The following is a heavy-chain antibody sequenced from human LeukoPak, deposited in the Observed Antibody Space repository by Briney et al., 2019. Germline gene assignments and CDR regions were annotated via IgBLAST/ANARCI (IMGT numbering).Heavy chain of an antibody. Sequence: GGSLRLSCAASGFTFSSYAMHWVRQAPGKGLEWVAVISYDGSNKYYADSVRGRFTISRDNSKNTLYLQMNSLRAEDTAVYYCATPSGLWFGELSNFDYWGQGTLVTVSS. CDR3: ATPSGLWFGELSNFDY. V-gene: IGHV3-30-3*01. D-gene: IGHD3-10*01. CDR1: GFTFSSYA. J-gene: IGHJ4*02. CDR2: ISYDGSNK.